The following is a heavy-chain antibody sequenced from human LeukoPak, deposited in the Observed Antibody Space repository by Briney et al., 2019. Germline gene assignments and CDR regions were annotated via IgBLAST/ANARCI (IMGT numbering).Heavy chain of an antibody. CDR2: INHSGST. J-gene: IGHJ6*02. D-gene: IGHD1-26*01. CDR1: GGSFSGYY. Sequence: SETLSLTCAVYGGSFSGYYWSWIRQPPGKGLEWIGEINHSGSTNYNPSLKSRVTISVDTSKNQFSLKLSSVTAEDTAVYYCARDLESGSYYGRYGMDVWGQGTTVTASS. V-gene: IGHV4-34*01. CDR3: ARDLESGSYYGRYGMDV.